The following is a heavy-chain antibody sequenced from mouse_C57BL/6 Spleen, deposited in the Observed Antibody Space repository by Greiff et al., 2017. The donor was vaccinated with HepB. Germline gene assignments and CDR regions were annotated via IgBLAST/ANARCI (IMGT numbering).Heavy chain of an antibody. D-gene: IGHD2-1*01. J-gene: IGHJ2*01. CDR2: INPYNGDT. CDR3: AREERNYGNYPFDY. CDR1: GYSFTGYF. Sequence: EVKVVESGPELVKPGDSVKISCKASGYSFTGYFMNWVMQSHGKSLEWIGRINPYNGDTFYNQKFKGQATLTVDKSSSTAHMELRSLTSEDSAVYYRAREERNYGNYPFDYWGQGTTLTVSS. V-gene: IGHV1-20*01.